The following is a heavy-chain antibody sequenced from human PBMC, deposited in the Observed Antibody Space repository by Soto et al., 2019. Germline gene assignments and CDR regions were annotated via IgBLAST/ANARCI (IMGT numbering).Heavy chain of an antibody. V-gene: IGHV1-69*01. J-gene: IGHJ6*02. CDR3: VRGIVPHYYYYGMDV. Sequence: QVQLVQSGAEVKKPGSSVKVSCKASGGTFSSYAISWVRQAPGQGLEWMGGIIPIFGTANYVQKFQGRVTITPDESTSTAYMERSSLRSEDTAVYYCVRGIVPHYYYYGMDVWGQGTTVTVSS. CDR1: GGTFSSYA. D-gene: IGHD2-8*01. CDR2: IIPIFGTA.